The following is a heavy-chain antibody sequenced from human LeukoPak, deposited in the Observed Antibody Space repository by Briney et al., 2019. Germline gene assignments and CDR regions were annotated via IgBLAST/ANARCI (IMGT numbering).Heavy chain of an antibody. V-gene: IGHV3-74*01. CDR3: TRGTGSYYSLGY. D-gene: IGHD3-10*01. J-gene: IGHJ4*02. Sequence: GGSLRLSCAVSGFTFSSYWMHWVCQAPGKRLVWVSRIYSDGSSTIYADSVQGRVTISRDNAKNTLYLQMNSLRAEDTAVYFCTRGTGSYYSLGYWGQGTLVTVSS. CDR1: GFTFSSYW. CDR2: IYSDGSST.